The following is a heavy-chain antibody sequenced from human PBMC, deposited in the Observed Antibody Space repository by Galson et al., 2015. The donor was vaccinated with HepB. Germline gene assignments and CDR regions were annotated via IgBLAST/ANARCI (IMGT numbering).Heavy chain of an antibody. CDR3: ASGADDKSGNYYGDAFEI. D-gene: IGHD1-26*01. J-gene: IGHJ3*02. V-gene: IGHV3-33*01. CDR2: IWNDGSTK. Sequence: SLRLSCAASGFTFSNYGMHWVRQAPGKGLEWVAVIWNDGSTKYHADSVKGRFTISRDNSKNTLYLQMNSLRAEDTAVYYCASGADDKSGNYYGDAFEIWGQGTMVTVSP. CDR1: GFTFSNYG.